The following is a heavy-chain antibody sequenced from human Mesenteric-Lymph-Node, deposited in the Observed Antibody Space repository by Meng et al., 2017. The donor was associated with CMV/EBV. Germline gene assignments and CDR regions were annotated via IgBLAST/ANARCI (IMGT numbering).Heavy chain of an antibody. CDR2: ISYDGSNT. CDR3: ARESSGSGSASDY. Sequence: CASSRFPFSLYAMHWVRQAPGKGLEWVAVISYDGSNTYYADSVKGRFTISRDNSKNTLYLQMNSLRAEDTAVYYCARESSGSGSASDYWGQGTLVTVSS. J-gene: IGHJ4*02. D-gene: IGHD3-10*01. CDR1: RFPFSLYA. V-gene: IGHV3-30-3*01.